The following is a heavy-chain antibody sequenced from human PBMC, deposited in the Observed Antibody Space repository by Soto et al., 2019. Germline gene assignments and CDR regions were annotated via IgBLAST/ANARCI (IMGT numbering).Heavy chain of an antibody. CDR1: GGSISSYY. V-gene: IGHV4-59*01. CDR3: ARAPRLRSSGWLIGRGWFDP. Sequence: PSETLSLTCTVSGGSISSYYWSWIRQPPGEGLEWIGYIYYSGSTNYNPSLKSRVTISVDTSKNQFSLKLSSVTAADTAVYYCARAPRLRSSGWLIGRGWFDPLGQGTLVTVSS. D-gene: IGHD6-19*01. CDR2: IYYSGST. J-gene: IGHJ5*02.